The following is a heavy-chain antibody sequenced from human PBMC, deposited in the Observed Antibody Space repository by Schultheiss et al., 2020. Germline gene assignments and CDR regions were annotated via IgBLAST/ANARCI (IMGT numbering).Heavy chain of an antibody. Sequence: GESLKISCAASGFTFSSYAMHWVRQAPGKGLEWVAVISYDGSNKYYADSVKGRFTISRDNSKNTLYLQMNSLRAEDTAVYYCARVHNWNYFDYWGQGTLVTVSS. CDR3: ARVHNWNYFDY. CDR1: GFTFSSYA. J-gene: IGHJ4*02. CDR2: ISYDGSNK. V-gene: IGHV3-30-3*01. D-gene: IGHD1-20*01.